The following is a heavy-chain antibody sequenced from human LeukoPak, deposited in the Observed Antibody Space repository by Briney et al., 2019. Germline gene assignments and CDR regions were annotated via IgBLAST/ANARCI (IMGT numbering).Heavy chain of an antibody. CDR3: ARRLLWSGEPDY. V-gene: IGHV1-18*01. J-gene: IGHJ4*02. Sequence: ASVKVSCEASGYTFTSYGVSWVRQAPGQGLEWMGWISAYNGNTNYAQKLQGRVTTTTDTSTSTAYMELRSLRSDVTAVYYCARRLLWSGEPDYWGQGTLVTVSP. CDR1: GYTFTSYG. CDR2: ISAYNGNT. D-gene: IGHD3-10*01.